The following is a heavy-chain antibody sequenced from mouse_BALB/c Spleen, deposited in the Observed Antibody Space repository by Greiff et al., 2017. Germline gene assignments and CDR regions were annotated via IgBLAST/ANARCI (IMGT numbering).Heavy chain of an antibody. CDR2: ISSGSSTI. CDR3: ARSHYYGYYAMDY. CDR1: GFTFSSFG. V-gene: IGHV5-17*02. J-gene: IGHJ4*01. Sequence: LMESGGGLVQPGGSRKLSCAASGFTFSSFGMHWVRQAPEKGLEWVAYISSGSSTIYYADTVKGRFTISRDNPKNTLFLQMTSLRSEDTAMYYCARSHYYGYYAMDYWGQGTSVTVSS. D-gene: IGHD1-2*01.